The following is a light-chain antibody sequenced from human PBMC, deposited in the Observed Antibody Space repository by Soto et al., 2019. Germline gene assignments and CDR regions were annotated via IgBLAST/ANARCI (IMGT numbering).Light chain of an antibody. Sequence: IQMTQSPSALSASVGDRVTITCRASQGIRDDLGWYQQKPGEAPKALIYGASNLQSGVPSRFSDSGSGTDFTLTISSLQPEDFATYYCLQDYNYPHTFGQGTKVEIK. CDR2: GAS. CDR1: QGIRDD. V-gene: IGKV1-6*01. CDR3: LQDYNYPHT. J-gene: IGKJ2*01.